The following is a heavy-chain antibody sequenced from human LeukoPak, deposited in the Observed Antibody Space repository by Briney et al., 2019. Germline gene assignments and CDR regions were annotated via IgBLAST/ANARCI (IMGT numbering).Heavy chain of an antibody. Sequence: ASVKLSCKVSGYTLTELSMHWVRQAPGKGLEWMGGFDPEDGGTIYAHKFQGRVTMTEDTSTDTAYMELSSLRSEDTAVYYCATAYYYGSGSYYNVLLGPNWFDPWGQGTLVTVSS. CDR2: FDPEDGGT. D-gene: IGHD3-10*01. CDR1: GYTLTELS. CDR3: ATAYYYGSGSYYNVLLGPNWFDP. V-gene: IGHV1-24*01. J-gene: IGHJ5*02.